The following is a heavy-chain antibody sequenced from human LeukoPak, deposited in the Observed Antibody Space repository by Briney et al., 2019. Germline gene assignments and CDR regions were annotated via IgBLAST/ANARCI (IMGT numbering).Heavy chain of an antibody. CDR2: ISSSGSTI. Sequence: GGSLRLSCAASGFTFSSYEMNWVRQAPGKGLEWVSYISSSGSTIYYADSVKGRFAISRDNAKNSLYLQMNSLRAEDTAVYYCAVATIKDYFDYWGQGTLVTVSS. CDR1: GFTFSSYE. J-gene: IGHJ4*02. CDR3: AVATIKDYFDY. V-gene: IGHV3-48*03. D-gene: IGHD5-24*01.